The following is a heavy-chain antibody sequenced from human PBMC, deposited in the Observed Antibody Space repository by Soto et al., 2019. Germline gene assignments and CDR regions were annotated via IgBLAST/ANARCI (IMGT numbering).Heavy chain of an antibody. J-gene: IGHJ6*02. CDR1: GGTFSSYA. CDR2: IIPIFGTA. Sequence: QVQLVQSGAEVKKPGSSVKVSCKASGGTFSSYAISWVRQAPGQGLEWMGGIIPIFGTANYAQKFQGRVTITADESTSTAVMDLSSMRSEDTAVYYCARWSRVNDYYYYCMDVWGQGTTVTVSS. CDR3: ARWSRVNDYYYYCMDV. V-gene: IGHV1-69*12.